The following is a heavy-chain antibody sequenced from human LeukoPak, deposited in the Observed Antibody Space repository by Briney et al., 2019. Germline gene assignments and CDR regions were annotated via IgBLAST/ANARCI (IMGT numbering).Heavy chain of an antibody. CDR3: ARRFNYVFDC. CDR1: GFTFSIYG. Sequence: GGSLRLSCVVSGFTFSIYGMHWVRQAPGKGLEWVSVIGYDGRNIQYADSVKGRFTISRDNSRKTLYLQVNSLRPEDTAVYYCARRFNYVFDCWGQGTLVTVSS. D-gene: IGHD4-11*01. CDR2: IGYDGRNI. J-gene: IGHJ4*02. V-gene: IGHV3-30*03.